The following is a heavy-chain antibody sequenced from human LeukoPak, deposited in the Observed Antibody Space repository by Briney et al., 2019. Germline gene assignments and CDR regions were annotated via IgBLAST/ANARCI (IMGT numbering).Heavy chain of an antibody. CDR3: AHYGDYRFLYYFDH. J-gene: IGHJ4*02. D-gene: IGHD4-17*01. Sequence: SGPTLVNPTQTLTLTCTFSGFPLSTSGVGVGWIRQSPGKALEWLALIYWDDNKLYNPSLKSRLTITKDTSKNQVVLRMTNMDPVDTATYYCAHYGDYRFLYYFDHWGQGTLVTVSS. V-gene: IGHV2-5*02. CDR2: IYWDDNK. CDR1: GFPLSTSGVG.